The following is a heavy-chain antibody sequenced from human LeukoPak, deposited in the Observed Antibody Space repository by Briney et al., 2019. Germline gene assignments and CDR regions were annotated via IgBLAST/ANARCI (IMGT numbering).Heavy chain of an antibody. J-gene: IGHJ5*02. CDR1: GGSISSYY. V-gene: IGHV4-59*01. CDR2: IYYSGST. CDR3: ARTIVAGTRSVWFDP. Sequence: SETLPLTCTVSGGSISSYYWSWIRQPPGKGLEWIGYIYYSGSTNYNPSLKSRVTISVDTSKNQFSLKLSSVTAADTAVYYCARTIVAGTRSVWFDPWGQGTLVTVSS. D-gene: IGHD6-19*01.